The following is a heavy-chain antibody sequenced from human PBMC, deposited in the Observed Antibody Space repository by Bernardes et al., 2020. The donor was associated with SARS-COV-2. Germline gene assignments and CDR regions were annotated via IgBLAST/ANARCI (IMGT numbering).Heavy chain of an antibody. CDR3: ARGASGVNMILVVIGFSYYFDS. J-gene: IGHJ4*02. Sequence: GSLRLSCAASGFTFSDHYMDWVRQAPGKGLEWIGSLSYGGNTYYTPSLRSRVTISLDTSKNQFSLKLSSVTAADTAVYYCARGASGVNMILVVIGFSYYFDSWGQGTLVTVSS. D-gene: IGHD3-22*01. CDR1: GFTFSDHY. V-gene: IGHV4-38-2*01. CDR2: LSYGGNT.